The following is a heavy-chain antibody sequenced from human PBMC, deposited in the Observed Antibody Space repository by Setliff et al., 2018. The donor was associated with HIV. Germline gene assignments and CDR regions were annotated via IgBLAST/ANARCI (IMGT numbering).Heavy chain of an antibody. D-gene: IGHD4-17*01. CDR3: TTIQKLTTPVDY. CDR1: GFSVSDDW. J-gene: IGHJ4*02. Sequence: GGSLRLSCAASGFSVSDDWMSWVRQTPGKRLEWVGRIKSIISGGTTDYAAPVKDRFTISRDDSKNMVYLQMNSLKTEDTAVYYCTTIQKLTTPVDYWGQGTLVTVSS. CDR2: IKSIISGGTT. V-gene: IGHV3-15*01.